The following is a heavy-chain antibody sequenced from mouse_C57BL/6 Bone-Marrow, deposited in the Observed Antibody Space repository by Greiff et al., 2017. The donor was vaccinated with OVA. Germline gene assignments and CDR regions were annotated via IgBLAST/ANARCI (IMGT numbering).Heavy chain of an antibody. J-gene: IGHJ3*01. CDR3: SRALYYYGIPFAY. D-gene: IGHD1-1*01. CDR1: GFTFSSYA. V-gene: IGHV5-4*03. Sequence: EVKLMESGGGLVKPGGSLKLSCAASGFTFSSYAMSWVRQTPEKRLEWVATISDGGSYTYYPDNVKGRFTISRDNAKNNLYLQMSQLKSEDTAMYYCSRALYYYGIPFAYWGQGTLVTVSA. CDR2: ISDGGSYT.